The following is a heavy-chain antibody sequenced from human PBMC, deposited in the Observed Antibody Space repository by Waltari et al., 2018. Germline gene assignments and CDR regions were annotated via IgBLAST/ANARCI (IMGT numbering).Heavy chain of an antibody. D-gene: IGHD2-2*01. Sequence: QALLVQSETEMKKPGSTVKVSCKASGDTFSGYSFSWVRQAPGQGQGWMGVIVPRFGRIHYAEKFQGRVIITADEVTTTVYMELSSLRYQDTAVYYCVRTYCSSASCLYLDVWGMGTTVIVSS. V-gene: IGHV1-69*01. J-gene: IGHJ6*03. CDR3: VRTYCSSASCLYLDV. CDR1: GDTFSGYS. CDR2: IVPRFGRI.